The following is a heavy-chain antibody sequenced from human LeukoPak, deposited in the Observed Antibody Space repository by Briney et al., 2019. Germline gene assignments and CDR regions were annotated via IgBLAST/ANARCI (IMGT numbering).Heavy chain of an antibody. J-gene: IGHJ4*02. Sequence: GGSLRLSCAASGFTFSSYAMSWVRQAPGKGRDWVSGICGSGSSRYYVDFVKGRFTISRGDSRNTLYLQTNSLRAEDTDVYYCAKDRAYSYNLVFDYWGQGTLVTVSS. CDR2: ICGSGSSR. CDR3: AKDRAYSYNLVFDY. CDR1: GFTFSSYA. V-gene: IGHV3-23*01. D-gene: IGHD5-18*01.